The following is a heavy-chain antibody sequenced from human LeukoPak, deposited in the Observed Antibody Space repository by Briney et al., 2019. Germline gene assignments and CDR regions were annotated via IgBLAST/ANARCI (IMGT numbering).Heavy chain of an antibody. V-gene: IGHV3-74*01. Sequence: PGGSLRLSCAASGFTFSNYWMNWVRQAPGKGLMWVSHINPGDGSTTGYADSAKGRFTVSRDNAKNTLYLQMSSLKDEDTAVYYCVRDGAGTIPYDPWGQGTLVTVSS. CDR2: INPGDGSTT. D-gene: IGHD1-26*01. CDR1: GFTFSNYW. CDR3: VRDGAGTIPYDP. J-gene: IGHJ5*01.